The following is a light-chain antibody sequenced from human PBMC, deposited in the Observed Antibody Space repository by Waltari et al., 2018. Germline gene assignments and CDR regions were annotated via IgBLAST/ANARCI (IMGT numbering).Light chain of an antibody. CDR1: RREVGGITS. J-gene: IGLJ2*01. CDR3: SSYISSDTLEL. V-gene: IGLV2-14*03. CDR2: DVS. Sequence: QSALTRPASVSGSPGQSITISCTETRREVGGITSVSWYQQHPAKAPKLMIYDVSNRPSGVSNRFSGSKSGNTASLTISGLQAEDEAHYYCSSYISSDTLELFGGGTSLTV.